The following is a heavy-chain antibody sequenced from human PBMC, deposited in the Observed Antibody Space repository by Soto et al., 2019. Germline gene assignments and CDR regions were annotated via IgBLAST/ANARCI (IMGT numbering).Heavy chain of an antibody. CDR3: AKIKTGIVPSIGGRFDS. CDR1: GYTHTFNTYA. D-gene: IGHD1-26*01. V-gene: IGHV3-23*01. J-gene: IGHJ4*02. Sequence: EVQLLESGGGLVQPGGSLRLSCAGSGYTHTFNTYAMSWVGPAPGKGLEWVAGISPTGGSTYYADSVKGWFTISRDNSKDTLVPQMIRLRVEDAAVYFCAKIKTGIVPSIGGRFDSWCRGTLVTLSS. CDR2: ISPTGGST.